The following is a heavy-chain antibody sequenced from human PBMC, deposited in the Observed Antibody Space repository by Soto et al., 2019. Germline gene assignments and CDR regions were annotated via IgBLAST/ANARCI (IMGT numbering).Heavy chain of an antibody. J-gene: IGHJ6*02. D-gene: IGHD2-2*01. CDR3: ARDSYCLSSSCYPYYYRGMDV. Sequence: QIQLQESGPGLVKPSQTLSLTCTVSGGSISTGGDYWNWVRQHPGKGLEWIGYIYYSGTTYYNPSLQSRVTISVDTSKNQFSLELRSVTAADTPIYFCARDSYCLSSSCYPYYYRGMDVWGQGTTVTVSS. V-gene: IGHV4-31*03. CDR1: GGSISTGGDY. CDR2: IYYSGTT.